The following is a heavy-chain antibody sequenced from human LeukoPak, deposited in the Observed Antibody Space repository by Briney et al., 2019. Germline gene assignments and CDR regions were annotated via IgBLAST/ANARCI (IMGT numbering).Heavy chain of an antibody. CDR1: GGSISSYY. D-gene: IGHD1-26*01. CDR2: IYYSGST. V-gene: IGHV4-59*12. J-gene: IGHJ6*02. Sequence: ASETLSLTCTVSGGSISSYYWSWIRQPPGKGLEWIGYIYYSGSTNYNPSLKSRVTISVDTSKNQFSLKLSSVTAADTAVYYCASLLGATYYYYGMDVWGQGTTVTVSS. CDR3: ASLLGATYYYYGMDV.